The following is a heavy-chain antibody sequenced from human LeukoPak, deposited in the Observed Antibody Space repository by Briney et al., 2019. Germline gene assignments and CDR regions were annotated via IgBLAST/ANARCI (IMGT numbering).Heavy chain of an antibody. CDR1: GFTFSSYS. CDR3: AGKQGSGSLRPLDY. Sequence: GGSLRLSCAASGFTFSSYSMNWVRQAPGKGLEWVSSISSSYIYYVDSVKGRFTISRDNAKNSLYLQMNSLRAEDTAVYYCAGKQGSGSLRPLDYWGQGTLVTVSS. J-gene: IGHJ4*02. D-gene: IGHD3-10*01. CDR2: ISSSYI. V-gene: IGHV3-21*04.